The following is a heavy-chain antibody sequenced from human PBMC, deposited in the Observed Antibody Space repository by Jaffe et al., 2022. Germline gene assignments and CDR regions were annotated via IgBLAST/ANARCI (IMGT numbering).Heavy chain of an antibody. Sequence: EVQLVESGGGLVQPGRSLRLSCTASGFAFGDYTVSWVRQAPGKGLEWVGFIRSKAYGGATNYATSVNGRFTISRDDSKTIAYLQMNSLRTEDTAVYYCTRDPPDYVDYSYYYLDLWGKGTTVTVSS. CDR3: TRDPPDYVDYSYYYLDL. J-gene: IGHJ6*03. V-gene: IGHV3-49*04. D-gene: IGHD4-17*01. CDR2: IRSKAYGGAT. CDR1: GFAFGDYT.